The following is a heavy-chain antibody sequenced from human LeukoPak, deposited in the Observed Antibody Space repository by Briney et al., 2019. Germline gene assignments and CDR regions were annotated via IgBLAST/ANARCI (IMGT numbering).Heavy chain of an antibody. D-gene: IGHD2-2*01. Sequence: PGGSLRLSCAASGFTFSSYGMHWVRQAPGKGLEWVAFIRYDGSNKYYADSVKGRFTISRDNSKNTLYLQMNSLRAEDTAVYYCAKMVSGYCSSTSCYDLDYWGQGTLVTVSS. V-gene: IGHV3-30*02. CDR2: IRYDGSNK. J-gene: IGHJ4*02. CDR1: GFTFSSYG. CDR3: AKMVSGYCSSTSCYDLDY.